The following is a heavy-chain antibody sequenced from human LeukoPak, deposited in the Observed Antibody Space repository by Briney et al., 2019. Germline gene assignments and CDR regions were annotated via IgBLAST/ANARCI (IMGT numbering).Heavy chain of an antibody. CDR2: IKQDGSEE. D-gene: IGHD3-3*01. V-gene: IGHV3-7*01. CDR3: ALEGFLEWLPDY. J-gene: IGHJ4*02. CDR1: GFIFSSYW. Sequence: GGSLRLSCAASGFIFSSYWMSWVRQAPGKGLEWVAYIKQDGSEEYYVDSVKGRFTISRGNAKSSLYLQMNSLRVEDTAVYYCALEGFLEWLPDYWGQGTLVTVSS.